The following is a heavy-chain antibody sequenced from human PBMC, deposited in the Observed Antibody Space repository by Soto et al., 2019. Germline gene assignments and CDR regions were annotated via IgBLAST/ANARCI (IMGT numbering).Heavy chain of an antibody. CDR1: GGSISSSSYN. CDR2: IYYNGET. CDR3: ARFSGNAFDI. V-gene: IGHV4-39*01. Sequence: PSETLSLTCSVSGGSISSSSYNWDWMRQPPGKGLEWIGTIYYNGETDYNPSLKSRAAISVDATDLQFSLMLTSVTAADPSIYSCARFSGNAFDIWGHGTMVTVSS. J-gene: IGHJ3*02.